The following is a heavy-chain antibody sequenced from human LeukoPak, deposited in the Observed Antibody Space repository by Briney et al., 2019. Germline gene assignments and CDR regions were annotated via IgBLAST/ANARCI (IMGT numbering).Heavy chain of an antibody. CDR3: ARDRRSRYFDY. D-gene: IGHD1-26*01. V-gene: IGHV4-39*07. CDR1: GGSISSSSYY. Sequence: SETLSLTCTVSGGSISSSSYYWGWIRQPPGTGLEWIGSIYYSGSTYYNPSLKSRVTISVDTSKNQFSLKLSSVTAADTAVYYCARDRRSRYFDYWGQGTLVTVSS. J-gene: IGHJ4*02. CDR2: IYYSGST.